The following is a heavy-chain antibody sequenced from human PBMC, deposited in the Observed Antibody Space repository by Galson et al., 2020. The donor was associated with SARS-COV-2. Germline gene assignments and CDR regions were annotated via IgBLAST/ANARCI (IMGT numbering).Heavy chain of an antibody. CDR2: ISSSSSYI. Sequence: GESLKISCAASGFTFSSYSMNWVRQAPGKGLEWVSSISSSSSYIYYADSVKGRFTISRDNAKNSLYLQMNSLRAEDTAVYYCARDKGYYGSGSPNYFDYWGQGTLVTVSS. V-gene: IGHV3-21*01. D-gene: IGHD3-10*01. CDR3: ARDKGYYGSGSPNYFDY. J-gene: IGHJ4*02. CDR1: GFTFSSYS.